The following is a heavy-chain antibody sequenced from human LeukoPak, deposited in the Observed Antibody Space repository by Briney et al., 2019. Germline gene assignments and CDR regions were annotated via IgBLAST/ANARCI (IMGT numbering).Heavy chain of an antibody. J-gene: IGHJ5*02. CDR1: GDSISGSDYY. D-gene: IGHD1-1*01. V-gene: IGHV4-39*01. CDR2: IWYSGSA. CDR3: LRHAGGIILT. Sequence: SETLSLTCNVSGDSISGSDYYWGWMRQPPGKGLEWIANIWYSGSAYYNPSLQSRVTITVDTSKNPFSLNVKSVTAGDSAVYYCLRHAGGIILTWGQGTRVAVSS.